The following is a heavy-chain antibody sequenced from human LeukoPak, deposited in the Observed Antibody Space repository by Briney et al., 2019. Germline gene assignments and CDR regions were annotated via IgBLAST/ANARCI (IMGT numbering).Heavy chain of an antibody. CDR3: ARGLQYTAKYYYYYYYMDV. J-gene: IGHJ6*03. Sequence: GASVKVSCKASGYTFTSYDINWVRQATGQGLEWMGWMNPNSGNTGYAQKFQGRVNITRNTSISTAYMELSSLRSEDTAVYYCARGLQYTAKYYYYYYYMDVWGKGTTVTVSS. CDR1: GYTFTSYD. V-gene: IGHV1-8*03. D-gene: IGHD4-11*01. CDR2: MNPNSGNT.